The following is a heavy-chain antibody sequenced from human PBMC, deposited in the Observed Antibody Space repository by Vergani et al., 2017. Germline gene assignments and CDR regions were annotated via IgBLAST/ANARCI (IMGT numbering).Heavy chain of an antibody. D-gene: IGHD4-11*01. V-gene: IGHV4-34*01. Sequence: QVQLQQWGGGLLKPSETLSLTCVVNGGSFTSYHWTRIRQSPGERLEWVGDIDHTGRPDYNPSLKSRLTMSVDKSRNQFSLTLNSVTATDTAIYFCARVNTETNGHLYYYYYMDVWGQGTAVTVS. CDR1: GGSFTSYH. J-gene: IGHJ6*03. CDR2: IDHTGRP. CDR3: ARVNTETNGHLYYYYYMDV.